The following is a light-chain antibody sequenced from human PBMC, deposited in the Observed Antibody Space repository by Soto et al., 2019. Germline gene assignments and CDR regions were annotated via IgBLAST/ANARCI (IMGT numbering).Light chain of an antibody. V-gene: IGLV2-23*03. CDR3: CSYAGSSTFE. Sequence: QSALTQPASVSGSPGQSITISCTGTSSDVGSYNLVSWYQQHPGKAPKLMIYEGSKRPSGVSNRFSGSKSGNTASLTISGLQAEDEADSYCCSYAGSSTFEFGGGTQLTDL. CDR1: SSDVGSYNL. J-gene: IGLJ3*02. CDR2: EGS.